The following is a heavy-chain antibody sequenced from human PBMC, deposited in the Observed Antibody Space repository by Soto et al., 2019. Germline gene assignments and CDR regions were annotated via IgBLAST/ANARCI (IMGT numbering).Heavy chain of an antibody. CDR1: GFTVSNNY. CDR2: IYSDGGT. J-gene: IGHJ4*02. D-gene: IGHD4-17*01. CDR3: ATRMTTAPY. V-gene: IGHV3-66*01. Sequence: PGGSLRLSCAASGFTVSNNYLSWVRQAPGKGLQWVSLIYSDGGTDYAESVKGRFTISRDNSKNTLYLQMNSLKAEDTAIYYCATRMTTAPYWGQGTLVTVPS.